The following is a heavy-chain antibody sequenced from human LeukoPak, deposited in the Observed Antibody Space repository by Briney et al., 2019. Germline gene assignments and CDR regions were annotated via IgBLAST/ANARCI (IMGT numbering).Heavy chain of an antibody. CDR2: ISYDGSNK. CDR1: GFTFSSYA. V-gene: IGHV3-30*04. D-gene: IGHD4-17*01. CDR3: ARDRPDYGDLFDY. J-gene: IGHJ4*02. Sequence: PGGSLRLSCAASGFTFSSYAMHWVRQAPGKGLEWVAVISYDGSNKYYADSVKGRFTISRDNSKNTLYLQMNSLGAEDTAVYYCARDRPDYGDLFDYWGQGTLVTVSS.